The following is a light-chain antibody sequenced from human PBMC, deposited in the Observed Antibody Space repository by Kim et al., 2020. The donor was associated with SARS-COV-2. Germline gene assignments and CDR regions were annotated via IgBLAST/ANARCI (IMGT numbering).Light chain of an antibody. V-gene: IGLV1-44*01. CDR2: TDN. Sequence: GRKVTISCSGRTSNIGRNTVNWYQQFPGKSPKLLINTDNQRPSGVPDRFSGTRSGSSAFLAINGLQSEDEADYHCATWDDSLNEEVFGGGTKLTVL. CDR3: ATWDDSLNEEV. J-gene: IGLJ2*01. CDR1: TSNIGRNT.